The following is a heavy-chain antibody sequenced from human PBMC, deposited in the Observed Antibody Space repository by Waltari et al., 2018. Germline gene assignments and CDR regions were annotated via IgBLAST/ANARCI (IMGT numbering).Heavy chain of an antibody. CDR2: IYSGGST. V-gene: IGHV3-53*01. CDR1: GLPVRSYY. CDR3: ASCSRSSCYQGGFDY. J-gene: IGHJ4*02. Sequence: EVQLVESGGGLVQPGGSLRLSCCASGLPVRSYYLVWVRHVPGAAPRKGLGWDSVIYSGGSTVYADSVKGRFTISRDNSKNALYLQMSSLRAEDTAVYFCASCSRSSCYQGGFDYWGQGTLVTFTS. D-gene: IGHD2-2*01.